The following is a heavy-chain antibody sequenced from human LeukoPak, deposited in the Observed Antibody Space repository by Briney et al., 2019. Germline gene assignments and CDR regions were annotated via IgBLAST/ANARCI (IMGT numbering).Heavy chain of an antibody. CDR3: AHTRSGWNPNLFDY. D-gene: IGHD6-19*01. CDR1: GFSLSTSGVG. J-gene: IGHJ4*02. CDR2: IYWDDDK. Sequence: SGPTLVNPTQTLTLTCTFSGFSLSTSGVGVGWIRQPPGKALEWLALIYWDDDKRYSPSLKGRLTITKDTSKNQVVLTMTNMDPVDTATYYCAHTRSGWNPNLFDYWGQGTLVTVSS. V-gene: IGHV2-5*02.